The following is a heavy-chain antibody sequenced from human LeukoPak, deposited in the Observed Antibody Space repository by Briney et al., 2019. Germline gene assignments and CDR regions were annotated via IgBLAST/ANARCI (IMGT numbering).Heavy chain of an antibody. CDR2: IRYDGSNK. Sequence: GGSLRLSCAASGFTFSSYGMHWVRQAPGKGLEWVAFIRYDGSNKYYADSVKGRFTISRDNSKNILYLQMNSLRAEDMAVYYCASQEEPATSFDYWGQGTLVTVSS. CDR1: GFTFSSYG. J-gene: IGHJ4*02. V-gene: IGHV3-30*02. D-gene: IGHD1-14*01. CDR3: ASQEEPATSFDY.